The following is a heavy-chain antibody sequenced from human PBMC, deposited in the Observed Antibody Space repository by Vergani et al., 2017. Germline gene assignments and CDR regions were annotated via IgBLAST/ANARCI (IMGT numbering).Heavy chain of an antibody. CDR3: ASSPDHGGFFDY. V-gene: IGHV4-39*01. CDR1: GGSISSSSYY. D-gene: IGHD4-23*01. J-gene: IGHJ4*02. CDR2: IYYSGSN. Sequence: QLQLQESGPGLVKPSETLDLTCTVSGGSISSSSYYWGWIRQPPGKGLEWIGSIYYSGSNYYTPSLKSRVTISVDTSKNQFSLKLSSVTAADTAVYYCASSPDHGGFFDYWGQGTLVTVSS.